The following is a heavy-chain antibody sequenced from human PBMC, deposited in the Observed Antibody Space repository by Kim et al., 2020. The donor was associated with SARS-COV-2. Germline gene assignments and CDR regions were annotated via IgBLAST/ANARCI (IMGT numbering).Heavy chain of an antibody. V-gene: IGHV4-31*03. Sequence: SETLSPTCTVSGGSISSGGYYWSWIHQHPGKGLEWIGYIYYSGSTYYNPSLKSRVTISVDTSKNQFSLKLSSVTAADTAVYYCARARMVRGAPGAFDIWGQGTMVTVSS. D-gene: IGHD3-10*01. CDR2: IYYSGST. J-gene: IGHJ3*02. CDR3: ARARMVRGAPGAFDI. CDR1: GGSISSGGYY.